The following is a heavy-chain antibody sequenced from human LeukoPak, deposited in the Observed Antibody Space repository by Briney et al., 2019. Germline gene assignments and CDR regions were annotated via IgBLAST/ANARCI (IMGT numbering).Heavy chain of an antibody. V-gene: IGHV1-46*01. CDR1: GYTFTSYY. J-gene: IGHJ6*03. D-gene: IGHD3-3*01. CDR2: INPSGGST. Sequence: ASVKVSCKASGYTFTSYYMHWVRQAPGQGLEWMGIINPSGGSTNYAQKFQGRVTMTRDMSTSTVYMELSSLRSEDTAVYYCASSVFFGAENYYYYMVVWGKGTTVTVSS. CDR3: ASSVFFGAENYYYYMVV.